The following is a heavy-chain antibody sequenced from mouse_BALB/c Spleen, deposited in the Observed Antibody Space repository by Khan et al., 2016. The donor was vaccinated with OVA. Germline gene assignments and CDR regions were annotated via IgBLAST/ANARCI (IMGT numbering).Heavy chain of an antibody. J-gene: IGHJ3*01. CDR1: GYSFTSYY. CDR3: ARHGYVAWFAY. CDR2: IDLFNGGT. Sequence: VQLQQSGPELMKPGASVKISCKASGYSFTSYYIHWVKQSHGKSLEWIGYIDLFNGGTSYNPKFKGKATLTVDKSSSTAYMHLSSLTSDDSAVYYCARHGYVAWFAYWGQGTLVTVSA. D-gene: IGHD2-2*01. V-gene: IGHV1S135*01.